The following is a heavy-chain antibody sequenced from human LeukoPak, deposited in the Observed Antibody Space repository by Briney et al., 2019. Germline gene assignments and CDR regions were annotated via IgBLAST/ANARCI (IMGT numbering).Heavy chain of an antibody. D-gene: IGHD6-13*01. CDR1: GFTFTSYS. Sequence: GGSLRLSCLGSGFTFTSYSMNWVRQAPGKGLEWVSCVSSSSSYIYYADSVKGRFTISRDNAKNSLYLQMNSLRAEDTAVYYCARGFVAASGRYYFDSWGQGTLVTVSS. J-gene: IGHJ4*02. CDR2: VSSSSSYI. CDR3: ARGFVAASGRYYFDS. V-gene: IGHV3-21*01.